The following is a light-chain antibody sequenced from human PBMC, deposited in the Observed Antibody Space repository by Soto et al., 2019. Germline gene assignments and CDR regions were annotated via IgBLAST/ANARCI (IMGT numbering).Light chain of an antibody. V-gene: IGKV1-39*01. Sequence: DIQMTQSPSSLSACVGDRFTITCRSSQNIKTYLNWYQQKPGKAPNLLIYAASSLHSGVPSRFSGSGSGTDFTLTVSSLQPEDFATYYCQQSFSSPPWTFGQGTKVDIK. J-gene: IGKJ1*01. CDR2: AAS. CDR1: QNIKTY. CDR3: QQSFSSPPWT.